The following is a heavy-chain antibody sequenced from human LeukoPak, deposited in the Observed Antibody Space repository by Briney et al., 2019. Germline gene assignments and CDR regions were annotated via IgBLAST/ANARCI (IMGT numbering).Heavy chain of an antibody. V-gene: IGHV3-23*01. Sequence: GGSLRLSCAASGFTFSSYAMTWVRQAPDKGLEWVSATTGSGDSAYYSDSVKGRFTISRDQSKSTVYLQMTSLRAEDTAVFYCAKGTTDYDASDPLDFWGQGTQVTVSS. CDR1: GFTFSSYA. CDR2: TTGSGDSA. J-gene: IGHJ4*02. CDR3: AKGTTDYDASDPLDF. D-gene: IGHD3-16*01.